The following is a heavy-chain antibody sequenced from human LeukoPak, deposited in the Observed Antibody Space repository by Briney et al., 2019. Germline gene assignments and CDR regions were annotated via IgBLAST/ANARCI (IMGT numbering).Heavy chain of an antibody. CDR3: ARDSGYGGDY. CDR2: IYSGGST. V-gene: IGHV3-66*01. D-gene: IGHD5-12*01. Sequence: PGGSLRLSCAASGFTVSSNYMSWVRQAPGKGLEWVSVIYSGGSTYYADSVKGRFTISRDNAKNALYLEMNSLRVEDTAVYYCARDSGYGGDYWGQGTLVTVSS. J-gene: IGHJ4*02. CDR1: GFTVSSNY.